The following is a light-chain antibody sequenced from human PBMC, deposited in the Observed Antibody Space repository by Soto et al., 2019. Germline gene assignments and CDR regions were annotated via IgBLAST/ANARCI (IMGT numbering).Light chain of an antibody. V-gene: IGKV3-20*01. CDR3: QQYGSSPWT. CDR1: QSVSSSY. Sequence: EIVLTQSPGPLSLSPGERATLSCRCSQSVSSSYLAWYQQKPGQAPRLLIYGASSRATGIPDRFSGSWSGTDFTLTISRLEPEDVAVYYCQQYGSSPWTLGQGTKVDIK. CDR2: GAS. J-gene: IGKJ1*01.